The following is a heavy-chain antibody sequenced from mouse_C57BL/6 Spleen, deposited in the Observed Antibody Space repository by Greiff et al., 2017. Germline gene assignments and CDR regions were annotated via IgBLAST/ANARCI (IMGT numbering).Heavy chain of an antibody. CDR2: IWSDGST. V-gene: IGHV2-2*01. CDR3: ARNYGSSYAMDY. J-gene: IGHJ4*01. CDR1: GFSLTSYG. Sequence: VQLQQSGPGLVQPSQSLSITCTVSGFSLTSYGVHWVRQSPGKGLEWLGVIWSDGSTDYNADFISRLSISKYNSKSQVFFKRNSLQADDTAIYYCARNYGSSYAMDYWGQGTSVTVSS. D-gene: IGHD1-1*01.